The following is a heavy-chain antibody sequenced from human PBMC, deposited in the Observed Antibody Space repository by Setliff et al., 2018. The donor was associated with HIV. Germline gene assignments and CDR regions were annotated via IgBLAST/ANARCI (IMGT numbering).Heavy chain of an antibody. Sequence: LSLTCILSGGSISSGGYYWSWIRQHPGKGLEWIGYIYYSGSTYYNPSLKSRLTISVDTSKNQFSLKLSSVTAADTAVYYCAREWELHQGGAFDIWGQGTMVT. CDR2: IYYSGST. V-gene: IGHV4-31*03. CDR1: GGSISSGGYY. D-gene: IGHD1-26*01. J-gene: IGHJ3*02. CDR3: AREWELHQGGAFDI.